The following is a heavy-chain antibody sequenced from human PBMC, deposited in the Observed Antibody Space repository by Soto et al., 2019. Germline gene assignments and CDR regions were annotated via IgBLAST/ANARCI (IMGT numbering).Heavy chain of an antibody. J-gene: IGHJ1*01. CDR2: IYYGGNT. D-gene: IGHD3-22*01. CDR3: ASPYYYDTSGYYF. Sequence: SEALSLTCTVSGGSVSSDNYYWTWIRQPPGKGLEWIGYIYYGGNTKYNPSLNSRVSISVDTSKNQFSLNLSSVTAADTAVYYCASPYYYDTSGYYFWGQGTLVTVSS. V-gene: IGHV4-61*01. CDR1: GGSVSSDNYY.